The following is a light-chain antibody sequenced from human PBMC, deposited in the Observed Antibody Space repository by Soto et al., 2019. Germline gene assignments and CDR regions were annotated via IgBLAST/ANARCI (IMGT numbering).Light chain of an antibody. Sequence: EIVMTQSPATLSVSPGERATLSCRASQSVSSNLAWYQHKPGQAPRLLIYGASTRATGIPARFSGSGSGTEFTLTISSLQSEDFVVYYCQQYNNWYTFGQGTKLEIK. J-gene: IGKJ2*01. V-gene: IGKV3-15*01. CDR1: QSVSSN. CDR2: GAS. CDR3: QQYNNWYT.